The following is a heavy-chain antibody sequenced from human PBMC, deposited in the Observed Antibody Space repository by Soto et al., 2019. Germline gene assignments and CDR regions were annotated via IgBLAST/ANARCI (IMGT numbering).Heavy chain of an antibody. CDR3: ARTYYDFWSGFSD. Sequence: QVRLEESGGRVVQPGTSLRLSCAASGFTFSDYAMHWIRQAPGKGLEWVAVISYEGSEIYYSDSVKGRFTNSRDNTMNTVYLQMSSVRRDDTAVYYCARTYYDFWSGFSDWGQGALVTVSS. V-gene: IGHV3-30*04. D-gene: IGHD3-3*01. CDR2: ISYEGSEI. J-gene: IGHJ4*02. CDR1: GFTFSDYA.